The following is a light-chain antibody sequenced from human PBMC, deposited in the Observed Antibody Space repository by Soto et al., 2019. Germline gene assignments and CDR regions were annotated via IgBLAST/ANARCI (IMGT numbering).Light chain of an antibody. CDR2: ENN. J-gene: IGLJ7*01. CDR1: SSNIGNNY. CDR3: GTWDSSLSAPAV. Sequence: QSVLTQPPSVSAAPGQKVTISCSGSSSNIGNNYVSWYQQLPGTAPKLLIYENNKRPSGIPDRFSGSKSGTSATLGITGLQTGDEADYYCGTWDSSLSAPAVFGGGTQLTVL. V-gene: IGLV1-51*02.